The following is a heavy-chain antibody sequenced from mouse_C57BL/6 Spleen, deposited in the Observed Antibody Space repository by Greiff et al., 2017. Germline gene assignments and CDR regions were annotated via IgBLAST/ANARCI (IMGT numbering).Heavy chain of an antibody. J-gene: IGHJ3*01. D-gene: IGHD2-4*01. CDR1: GFTFSDYY. V-gene: IGHV5-12*01. CDR2: ISNGGGST. CDR3: ARAIYYEGFAY. Sequence: EVKVEESGGGLVQPGGSLKLSCAASGFTFSDYYMYWVRQTPEKRLEWVAYISNGGGSTYYPDTVKGRFTISRDNAKNTLYLQMSRLKSEDTAMYYCARAIYYEGFAYWGQGTLVTVSA.